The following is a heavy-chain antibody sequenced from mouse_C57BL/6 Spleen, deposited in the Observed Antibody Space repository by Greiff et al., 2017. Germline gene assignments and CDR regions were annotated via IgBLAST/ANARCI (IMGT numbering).Heavy chain of an antibody. D-gene: IGHD2-4*01. Sequence: VQLQQSGPELVKPGASVKIPCKASGYTFTDYNMDWVKQSHGKSLEWIGDINPNNGGTIYNQKFKGKATLTVDKSSSTAYMELRSLTSEDTAVYYCARGHYDYGSFAYWGQGTLVTVSA. J-gene: IGHJ3*01. CDR2: INPNNGGT. V-gene: IGHV1-18*01. CDR1: GYTFTDYN. CDR3: ARGHYDYGSFAY.